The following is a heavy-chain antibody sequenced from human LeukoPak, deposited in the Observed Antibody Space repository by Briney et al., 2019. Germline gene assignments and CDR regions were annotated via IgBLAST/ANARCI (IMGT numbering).Heavy chain of an antibody. CDR2: ISAYNGNT. CDR3: ARDRAHGSYGYEHGWFDP. Sequence: GASVKVSCKASGYTFTSYGISWVRQAPGQGLEWMGWISAYNGNTNYAQKLQGRVTMTTDTSTSTAYMELRSLRSDDTAVYYCARDRAHGSYGYEHGWFDPWGQGTLVTVSS. CDR1: GYTFTSYG. D-gene: IGHD5-18*01. J-gene: IGHJ5*02. V-gene: IGHV1-18*01.